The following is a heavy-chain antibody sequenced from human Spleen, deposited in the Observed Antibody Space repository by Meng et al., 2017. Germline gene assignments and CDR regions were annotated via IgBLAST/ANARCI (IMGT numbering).Heavy chain of an antibody. V-gene: IGHV4-34*01. CDR3: ARGPTEHSFDY. D-gene: IGHD3-3*02. Sequence: SQTLSLTCAVYGGSFIDYYWSWIRQPPGKGLEWIGEINHSGSTNYNPSLKGRVTISVDASNNQFSLRLSSVTAADTAMYYCARGPTEHSFDYWGQGTRVTVSS. CDR2: INHSGST. CDR1: GGSFIDYY. J-gene: IGHJ4*02.